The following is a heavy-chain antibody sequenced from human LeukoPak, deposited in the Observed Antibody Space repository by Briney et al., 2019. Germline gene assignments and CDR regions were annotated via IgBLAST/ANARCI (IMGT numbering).Heavy chain of an antibody. J-gene: IGHJ3*02. V-gene: IGHV4-34*01. Sequence: SETLSLTCAVYGGSLSGYYWSWIRQPPGKGLEWIGEINHSGSTNYNPSLKSRVTISVDTSKNQFSLKLSSVTAADTAVYYCARGRYSSGWFDAFDIWGQGTMVTVSS. CDR2: INHSGST. CDR1: GGSLSGYY. CDR3: ARGRYSSGWFDAFDI. D-gene: IGHD6-19*01.